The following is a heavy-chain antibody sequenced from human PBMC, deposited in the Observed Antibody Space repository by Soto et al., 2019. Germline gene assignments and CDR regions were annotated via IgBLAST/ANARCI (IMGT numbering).Heavy chain of an antibody. D-gene: IGHD2-15*01. CDR3: VRDLRYCTGASCYPNFDY. CDR1: GFTFSNYR. Sequence: GGSLRLSCAASGFTFSNYRINWVRQAPWKGLEWVSYISSGSTYIYYADSLKGRFTISRDNAKNSLYLQMNSLRVEDTAVYYCVRDLRYCTGASCYPNFDYWGQGTRVTFSS. CDR2: ISSGSTYI. V-gene: IGHV3-21*01. J-gene: IGHJ4*02.